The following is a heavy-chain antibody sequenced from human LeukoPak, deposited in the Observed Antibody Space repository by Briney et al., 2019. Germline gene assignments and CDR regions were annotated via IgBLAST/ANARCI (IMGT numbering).Heavy chain of an antibody. CDR2: MNPNSGNT. Sequence: GESLKVSCKASGYTFTSYDINWVRQATGQGLEWMGWMNPNSGNTGYAQKFQGRVTMTRNTSISTAYMELSSLRSEDTAVYYCARIVGADDAFDIWGQGTMVTVSS. J-gene: IGHJ3*02. V-gene: IGHV1-8*01. D-gene: IGHD1-26*01. CDR1: GYTFTSYD. CDR3: ARIVGADDAFDI.